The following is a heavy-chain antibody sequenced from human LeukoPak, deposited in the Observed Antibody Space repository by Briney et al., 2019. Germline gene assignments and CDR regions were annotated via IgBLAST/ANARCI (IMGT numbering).Heavy chain of an antibody. CDR2: LSYDGRDK. V-gene: IGHV3-30*04. J-gene: IGHJ4*02. CDR3: ARDGGGTSADYYFDY. D-gene: IGHD2-2*01. Sequence: TGGSLRLSCAASRFTFTSYAMRWVRQAPGKGLEWVAVLSYDGRDKHYADSVKGRFTISRDNSKSTLYLQMNSLRAEDTAVYYCARDGGGTSADYYFDYWGQGTLVTVSS. CDR1: RFTFTSYA.